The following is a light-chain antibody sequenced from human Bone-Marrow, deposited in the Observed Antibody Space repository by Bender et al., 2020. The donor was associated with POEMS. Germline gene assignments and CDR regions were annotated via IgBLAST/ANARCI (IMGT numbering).Light chain of an antibody. CDR3: LSGDEDNPGV. CDR2: EET. J-gene: IGLJ3*02. V-gene: IGLV3-22*01. CDR1: VLGENY. Sequence: YDLTQLPSVSVSPGQTARITFSGDVLGENYADWYQQKPGQAPKLVIYEETERYPGVPERFSGSTSGNTTTLTITRVLTEDEADYYCLSGDEDNPGVFGGGTKLTDL.